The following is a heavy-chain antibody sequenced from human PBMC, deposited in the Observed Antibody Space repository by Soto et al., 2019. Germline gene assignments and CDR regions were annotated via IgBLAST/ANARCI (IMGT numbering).Heavy chain of an antibody. CDR1: GGSISSCGYY. J-gene: IGHJ5*02. CDR3: ARVAPLYGGNWFDP. V-gene: IGHV4-31*03. Sequence: TLSLTCTVSGGSISSCGYYWSWIRQHPGKGLEWIGYIYYSGSTYYNPSLKSRVTISVDTSKNQFSLKLSSVTAADTAVYYCARVAPLYGGNWFDPWGQGTLVTV. D-gene: IGHD4-17*01. CDR2: IYYSGST.